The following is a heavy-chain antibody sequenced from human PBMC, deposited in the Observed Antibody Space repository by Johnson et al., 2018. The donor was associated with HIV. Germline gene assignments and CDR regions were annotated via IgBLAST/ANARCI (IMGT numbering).Heavy chain of an antibody. V-gene: IGHV3-23*04. D-gene: IGHD2-21*01. J-gene: IGHJ3*02. CDR3: ATPIVVVIANPRAFDI. Sequence: VQLVESGGGLVQPGGSLRLSCAASGFTFSSYAMSWVRQAPGKGLEWVSGITWNSGSIGYADSVQGRFTISRDNSKNTLYLQMNSLRAEDTAVYYCATPIVVVIANPRAFDIWGQGTMVTVSS. CDR2: ITWNSGSI. CDR1: GFTFSSYA.